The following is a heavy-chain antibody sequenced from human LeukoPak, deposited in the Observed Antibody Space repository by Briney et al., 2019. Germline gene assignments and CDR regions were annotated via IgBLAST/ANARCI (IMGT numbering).Heavy chain of an antibody. CDR3: ARVRDAFDI. Sequence: TSETLSLTCTVSGGSISSYYWSWIRQPPGKGLEWIGYIYYSGSTNYNPSLKSRVTISVDTSKNQFSLKLSSVTAADTAVYYCARVRDAFDIWGQGTMVTVSS. CDR2: IYYSGST. J-gene: IGHJ3*02. CDR1: GGSISSYY. V-gene: IGHV4-59*01.